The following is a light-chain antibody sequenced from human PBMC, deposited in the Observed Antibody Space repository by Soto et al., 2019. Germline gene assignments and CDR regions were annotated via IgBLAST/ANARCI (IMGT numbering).Light chain of an antibody. CDR2: GNR. V-gene: IGLV1-40*01. CDR3: AAWDDSLNGSV. Sequence: QSVLTQPPSLSGAPGQRLTISCIGSSSNIGAGYDVHWYQQFPGTAPKLLIYGNRNRPSGVPGRFSGSKSGTSASLAISGLQSEDEADYYCAAWDDSLNGSVFGSGTKVTVL. J-gene: IGLJ1*01. CDR1: SSNIGAGYD.